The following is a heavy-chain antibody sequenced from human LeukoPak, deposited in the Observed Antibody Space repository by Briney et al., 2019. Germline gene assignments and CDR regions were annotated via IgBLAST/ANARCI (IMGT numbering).Heavy chain of an antibody. V-gene: IGHV1-2*02. D-gene: IGHD6-13*01. CDR1: GYTFTGYY. CDR3: ARGGDSSSWYGWFDP. Sequence: GASVKVSCKASGYTFTGYYMHWVRQAPGQGLEWMGWINPDSGVTMYAQNFQGRVTMTRDTSISTAYMDLSRLRSDDTAVYYCARGGDSSSWYGWFDPWGQGTLVTVSS. J-gene: IGHJ5*02. CDR2: INPDSGVT.